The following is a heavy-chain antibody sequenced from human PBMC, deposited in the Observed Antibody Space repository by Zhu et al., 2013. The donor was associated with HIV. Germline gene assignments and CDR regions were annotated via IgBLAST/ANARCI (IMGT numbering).Heavy chain of an antibody. Sequence: VQLVQSGAEVKKPGASVRVSCKASGYTFTSYDINWVRQATGQGLEWMGWMNPNSGNTGYAQKFQGRVTMTRNTSISTAYMELSSLRSEDTAVYYCARDGYCTGGVCYNWFDPWGQGTLGHRLL. CDR2: MNPNSGNT. CDR1: GYTFTSYD. J-gene: IGHJ5*02. D-gene: IGHD2-8*02. V-gene: IGHV1-8*01. CDR3: ARDGYCTGGVCYNWFDP.